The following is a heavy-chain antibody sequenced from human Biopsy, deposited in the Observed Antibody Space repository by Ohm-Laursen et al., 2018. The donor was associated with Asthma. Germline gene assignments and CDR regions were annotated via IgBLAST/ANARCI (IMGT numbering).Heavy chain of an antibody. CDR2: ISYDGSSI. Sequence: SLRLSCSASGFSFSEFVMHWVRQAPGKGLEWVAVISYDGSSIYYADSVQGRFTISRDNSKNTLSLQMNSLTAEDTAVYYCAREGVAGTHIEDWGQGTLVTVSS. J-gene: IGHJ4*02. V-gene: IGHV3-30-3*01. D-gene: IGHD6-19*01. CDR1: GFSFSEFV. CDR3: AREGVAGTHIED.